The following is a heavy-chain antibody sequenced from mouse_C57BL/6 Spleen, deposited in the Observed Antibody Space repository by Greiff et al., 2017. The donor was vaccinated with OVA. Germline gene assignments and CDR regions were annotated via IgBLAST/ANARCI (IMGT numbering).Heavy chain of an antibody. CDR2: ISSGSSTI. CDR3: ARPYYGSSYDYAMDY. Sequence: EVKLVESGGGLVKPGGSLKLSCAASGFTFSDYGMHWVRQAPEKGLEWVAYISSGSSTIYYADTVKGRFTISRDNAKNTLFLQMTILRSEDTAMYYCARPYYGSSYDYAMDYWGQGTSVTVSS. J-gene: IGHJ4*01. CDR1: GFTFSDYG. D-gene: IGHD1-1*01. V-gene: IGHV5-17*01.